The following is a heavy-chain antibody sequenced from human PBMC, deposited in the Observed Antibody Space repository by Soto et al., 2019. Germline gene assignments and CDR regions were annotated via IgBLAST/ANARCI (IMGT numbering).Heavy chain of an antibody. CDR1: GFTFSSYW. D-gene: IGHD6-19*01. J-gene: IGHJ4*02. V-gene: IGHV3-7*01. Sequence: GGSLRLSCAASGFTFSSYWMSWVRQAPGKGLEWVANIKQDGSEIYYVDSVKGRFTISRDNAKNSLYLQMNSLRAEDTAVYYCASNDRAGYSSGWRYFDCWGLGTLVTVSS. CDR2: IKQDGSEI. CDR3: ASNDRAGYSSGWRYFDC.